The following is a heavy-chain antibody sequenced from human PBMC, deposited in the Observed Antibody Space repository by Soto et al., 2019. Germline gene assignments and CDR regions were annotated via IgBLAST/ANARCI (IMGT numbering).Heavy chain of an antibody. D-gene: IGHD4-17*01. V-gene: IGHV4-61*01. J-gene: IGHJ4*02. CDR2: VSYSGTT. Sequence: PSETRSLTCTVSGVSVNSWSFYWAWIRQPPGKGLEWIGFVSYSGTTKYNASLKSRVTISVDTSRSQISLKVSSVTAADTAVYYCARGATVTHSDYWGQGTLVTVSS. CDR3: ARGATVTHSDY. CDR1: GVSVNSWSFY.